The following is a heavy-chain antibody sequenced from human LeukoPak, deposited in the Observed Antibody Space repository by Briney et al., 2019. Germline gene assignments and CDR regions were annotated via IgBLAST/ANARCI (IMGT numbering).Heavy chain of an antibody. CDR3: ARSSPHCSSTSCYNDAFDF. CDR1: GFTFSSYS. V-gene: IGHV3-21*01. Sequence: PGGSLRLSCAASGFTFSSYSMNWVRQAPGRGLQWVSSISSSRSYIYYADSVKGRFTISSDNAKNSLYLQMNSLRAEDTAVYYCARSSPHCSSTSCYNDAFDFWGQGTMVTVSS. CDR2: ISSSRSYI. D-gene: IGHD2-2*02. J-gene: IGHJ3*01.